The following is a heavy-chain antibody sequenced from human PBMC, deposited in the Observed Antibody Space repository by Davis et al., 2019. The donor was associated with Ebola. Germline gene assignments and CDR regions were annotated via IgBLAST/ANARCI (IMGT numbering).Heavy chain of an antibody. Sequence: PGGSLRLSCAASGFTFSSYSMNWVRQAPGKGLEWLSYICGFSSTIYYADSVKGRFTTSRDNAKNTLYLHINSLRAEDTAVYYCGRDHWGSADYWGQGTLVTVSS. V-gene: IGHV3-48*04. CDR2: ICGFSSTI. D-gene: IGHD7-27*01. CDR3: GRDHWGSADY. J-gene: IGHJ4*02. CDR1: GFTFSSYS.